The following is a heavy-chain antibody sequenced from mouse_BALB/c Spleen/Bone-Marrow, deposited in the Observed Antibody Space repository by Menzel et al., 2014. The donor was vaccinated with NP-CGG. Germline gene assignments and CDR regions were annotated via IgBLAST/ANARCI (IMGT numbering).Heavy chain of an antibody. CDR2: IDPSDSET. D-gene: IGHD2-3*01. J-gene: IGHJ4*01. CDR1: GYTFTSYW. V-gene: IGHV1-74*01. Sequence: QVQLTQSGAELVKPGAPVKLSCKASGYTFTSYWMNWVKQRPGRGLEWIGRIDPSDSETHYNQKFKDKATLTVDKSSSTAYIQLSSLTSEDSAVYYCARALGDGYYYAMDYWGQGTSVTVSS. CDR3: ARALGDGYYYAMDY.